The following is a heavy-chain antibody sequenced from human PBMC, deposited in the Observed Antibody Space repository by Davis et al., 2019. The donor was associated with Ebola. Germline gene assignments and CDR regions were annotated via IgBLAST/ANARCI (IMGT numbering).Heavy chain of an antibody. D-gene: IGHD7-27*01. V-gene: IGHV4-39*07. J-gene: IGHJ4*02. CDR3: ARAYLFNWGSYYFDY. CDR2: IYYSGST. CDR1: GGSISSRSYY. Sequence: MPSETLSLTCTVSGGSISSRSYYWGWIRQPPGKGLEWIGYIYYSGSTYYNPSLKSRVTISVDTSKNQFSLKLRSVTAADTAVYYCARAYLFNWGSYYFDYWGQGTLVTVSS.